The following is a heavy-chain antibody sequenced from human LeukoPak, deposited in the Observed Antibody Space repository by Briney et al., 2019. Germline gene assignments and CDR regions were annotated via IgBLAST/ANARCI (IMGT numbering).Heavy chain of an antibody. V-gene: IGHV4-61*02. CDR2: IYSSGRT. CDR1: GDSITSGRYY. D-gene: IGHD3-22*01. CDR3: AREDSSGGWFDP. Sequence: SETLSLTCTVSGDSITSGRYYWSWIRQPAGKGLEWIGRIYSSGRTNYNPSLKSRVTISIDTSKNQFSLRLSSVTAADTAVYYCAREDSSGGWFDPWGQGTLVTVSS. J-gene: IGHJ5*02.